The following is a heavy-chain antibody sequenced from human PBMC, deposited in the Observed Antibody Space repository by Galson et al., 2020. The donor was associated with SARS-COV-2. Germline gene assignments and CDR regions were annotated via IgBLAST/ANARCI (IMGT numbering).Heavy chain of an antibody. CDR3: AREYCSGGSCSTGGFDY. V-gene: IGHV4-30-4*01. CDR2: IYYSGST. J-gene: IGHJ4*02. CDR1: GGSISSGDYY. D-gene: IGHD2-15*01. Sequence: SETLSLTCTVSGGSISSGDYYWSWIRQPPGKGLEWIGYIYYSGSTYYNPSLKSRVTISVDTSKNQFSLKLSSVTAADTAVYYCAREYCSGGSCSTGGFDYWGQGTLVTVSS.